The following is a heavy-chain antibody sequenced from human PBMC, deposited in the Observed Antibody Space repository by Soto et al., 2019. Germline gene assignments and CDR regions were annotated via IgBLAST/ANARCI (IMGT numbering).Heavy chain of an antibody. V-gene: IGHV1-69*13. D-gene: IGHD5-12*01. CDR1: GGTFSSYA. Sequence: SVKVSCKASGGTFSSYAISWVRQAPGQGLEWMGGIIPIFGTANYAQKFQGRVTITADESTSTAYVELSSLRSEDTAVYYCARGAYAVATYYYYYYGMDVWGQGTTVTVSS. CDR3: ARGAYAVATYYYYYYGMDV. CDR2: IIPIFGTA. J-gene: IGHJ6*02.